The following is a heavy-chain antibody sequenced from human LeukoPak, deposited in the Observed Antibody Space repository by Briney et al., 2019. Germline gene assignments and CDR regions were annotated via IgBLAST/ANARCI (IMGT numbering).Heavy chain of an antibody. V-gene: IGHV4-4*09. D-gene: IGHD3-10*01. CDR2: IYTSGNT. CDR3: ARHLRGTSTAFDI. CDR1: GGSISNY. Sequence: SETLSLTCTVSGGSISNYWTWIRQPPGKGLEWIGYIYTSGNTNYNPSLKNRVTISVDTSKNQFSLKLSSVTAADTAVYYCARHLRGTSTAFDIWGQETMVTVSS. J-gene: IGHJ3*02.